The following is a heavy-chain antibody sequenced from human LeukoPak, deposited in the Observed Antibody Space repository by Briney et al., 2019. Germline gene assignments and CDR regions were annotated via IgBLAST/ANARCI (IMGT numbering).Heavy chain of an antibody. CDR2: IWYDGSNK. Sequence: GGSLRLSCAASGFTFSSYGMHWVRQAPGKGLEWVAVIWYDGSNKYYADSVKRRFTISRDNSKNTLYLQMNSLRAEDTAVYYCARDAGYSSSWFDYWGQGTLVTVSS. CDR3: ARDAGYSSSWFDY. CDR1: GFTFSSYG. V-gene: IGHV3-33*01. J-gene: IGHJ4*02. D-gene: IGHD6-13*01.